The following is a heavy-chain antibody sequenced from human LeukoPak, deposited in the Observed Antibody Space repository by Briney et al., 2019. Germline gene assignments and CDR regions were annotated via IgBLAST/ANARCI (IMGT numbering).Heavy chain of an antibody. V-gene: IGHV4-59*08. J-gene: IGHJ4*02. D-gene: IGHD5-18*01. Sequence: PSETLSLTCTVSGGSISSYYWSWIRQPPGKGLEWIGYIYYGGSTNYNPSLKSRVTISVDTSKNQFSLKLSSVTAADTAVYYCARQSGYSYGYLLDYWGQGTLVTVSS. CDR2: IYYGGST. CDR1: GGSISSYY. CDR3: ARQSGYSYGYLLDY.